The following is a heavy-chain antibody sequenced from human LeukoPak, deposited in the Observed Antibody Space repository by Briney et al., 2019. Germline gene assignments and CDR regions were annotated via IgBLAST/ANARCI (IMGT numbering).Heavy chain of an antibody. V-gene: IGHV3-48*04. D-gene: IGHD2-15*01. CDR3: AKDGAPYCSGGTCYSAADY. CDR1: GFTFSSYS. J-gene: IGHJ4*02. Sequence: GGSLRLSCAASGFTFSSYSMNWVRQAPGKGLEWVSYISSSSSTIYYADSVKGRFTISRDNTKNSLYLQMNSLRAEDTAVYYCAKDGAPYCSGGTCYSAADYWGQGTLVTVSS. CDR2: ISSSSSTI.